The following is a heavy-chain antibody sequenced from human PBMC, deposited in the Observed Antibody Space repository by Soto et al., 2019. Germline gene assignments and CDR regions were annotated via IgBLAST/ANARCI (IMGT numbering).Heavy chain of an antibody. CDR2: ISSSGSTI. J-gene: IGHJ6*02. CDR3: AGAFWSGPH. CDR1: GFTFSSYE. V-gene: IGHV3-48*03. Sequence: PGGSLRLSCAASGFTFSSYEMNWVRQAPGKGLEWVSCISSSGSTIYYADSVKGRFTISRDNAKNSLYLQMNSLRAEDTAVYYCAGAFWSGPHWGQGTTVTVSS. D-gene: IGHD3-3*01.